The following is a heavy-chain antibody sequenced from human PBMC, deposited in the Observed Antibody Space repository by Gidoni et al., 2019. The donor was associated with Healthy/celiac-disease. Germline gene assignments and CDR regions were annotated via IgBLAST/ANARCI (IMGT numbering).Heavy chain of an antibody. Sequence: EVQLLESGGGLILPGGSLRLSCAASGFTFSSYAMNWVRPAPGKGLEWVAAISGSGGSTYYADSVKGRFTISRDNSKNTLYLQMNSLRAEDTAVYYCAKVDGWYDAFDIWGQGTMVTVSS. D-gene: IGHD6-19*01. CDR2: ISGSGGST. V-gene: IGHV3-23*01. J-gene: IGHJ3*02. CDR1: GFTFSSYA. CDR3: AKVDGWYDAFDI.